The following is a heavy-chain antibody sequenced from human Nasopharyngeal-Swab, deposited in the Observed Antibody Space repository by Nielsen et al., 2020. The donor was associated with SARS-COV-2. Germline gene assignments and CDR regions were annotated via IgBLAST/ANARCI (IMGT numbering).Heavy chain of an antibody. CDR2: ISWNSGSI. Sequence: WIRQPPGKGLEWVSGISWNSGSIDYADSVKGRFTISRDNSKNSLYLQMNSLRAEDTALYYCAKGVAAALPPGMDVWGQGTTVTVSS. D-gene: IGHD6-13*01. CDR3: AKGVAAALPPGMDV. V-gene: IGHV3-9*01. J-gene: IGHJ6*02.